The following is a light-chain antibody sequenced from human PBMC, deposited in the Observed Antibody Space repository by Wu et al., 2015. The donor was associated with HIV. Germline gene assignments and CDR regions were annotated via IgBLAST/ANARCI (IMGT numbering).Light chain of an antibody. J-gene: IGKJ2*01. V-gene: IGKV1-9*01. CDR1: QAISSS. Sequence: DIQLTQSPSFLSASVGDKVTIACRASQAISSSLAWYQQKPGKAPKLLIYGASTLQSGVPSRFSGSGSGTEFTLTISSLQPEDFATYYCQQLYSFGQGPSWTSN. CDR3: QQLYS. CDR2: GAS.